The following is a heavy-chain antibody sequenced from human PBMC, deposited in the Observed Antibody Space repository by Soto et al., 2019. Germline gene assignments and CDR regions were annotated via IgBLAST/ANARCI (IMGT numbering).Heavy chain of an antibody. CDR3: AKDVVSQWLALGLI. CDR1: GFSFSSYA. V-gene: IGHV3-23*01. Sequence: EVQLLESGGGLVQPGESLRLSCAASGFSFSSYAMGWVRQAPGQGLEWVAALGGNSAYRYYADSVKGRFTISRDNARNTLVLQMNDLRAEDTALYYCAKDVVSQWLALGLICCQGTLVTVSS. CDR2: LGGNSAYR. J-gene: IGHJ3*02. D-gene: IGHD6-19*01.